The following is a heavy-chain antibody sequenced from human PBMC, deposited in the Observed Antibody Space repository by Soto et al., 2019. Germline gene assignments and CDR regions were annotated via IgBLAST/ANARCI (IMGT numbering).Heavy chain of an antibody. V-gene: IGHV4-4*02. CDR3: ARGGIAVAGFFDY. J-gene: IGHJ4*02. CDR2: IYHSGST. D-gene: IGHD6-19*01. Sequence: SETLSLTCAVSSGSISSSNWWSWVRQPPGKGLEWIGEIYHSGSTNYNPSLKSRVTISVDKSKNQFSLKLSSVTAADTAVYYCARGGIAVAGFFDYWGQGTLVTVSS. CDR1: SGSISSSNW.